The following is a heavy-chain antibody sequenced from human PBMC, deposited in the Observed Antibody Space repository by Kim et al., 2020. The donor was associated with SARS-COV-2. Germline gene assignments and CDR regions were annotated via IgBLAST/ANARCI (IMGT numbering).Heavy chain of an antibody. J-gene: IGHJ4*02. D-gene: IGHD3-3*01. Sequence: SETLSLTCTASGGSISSSSYYWGWIRQPPGKGLEGIGSIYYSGSTYYNPSLKSRVTISVDTSKNQFSLKLSSVTAADTAVYYCARHRSYDFWSGYFIDYWGQGTMVTVSS. CDR2: IYYSGST. CDR1: GGSISSSSYY. V-gene: IGHV4-39*01. CDR3: ARHRSYDFWSGYFIDY.